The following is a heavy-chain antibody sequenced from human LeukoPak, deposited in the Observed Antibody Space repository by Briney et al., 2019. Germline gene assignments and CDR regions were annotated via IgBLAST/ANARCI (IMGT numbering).Heavy chain of an antibody. CDR2: IYYSGST. D-gene: IGHD2-2*01. V-gene: IGHV4-30-4*01. CDR1: GGSISSGDYY. Sequence: SQTLSLTCTVSGGSISSGDYYWSWIRQPPGKGLELIGYIYYSGSTYYNPSLKSRVTISVDTSKNHFSLKLSSVTAADTAVYYCARVVVVPAVVDYWGQGTLVTVSS. J-gene: IGHJ4*02. CDR3: ARVVVVPAVVDY.